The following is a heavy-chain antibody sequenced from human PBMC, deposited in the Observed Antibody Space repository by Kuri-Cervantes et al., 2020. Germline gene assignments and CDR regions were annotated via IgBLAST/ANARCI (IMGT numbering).Heavy chain of an antibody. CDR2: IYYSGST. V-gene: IGHV4-39*07. J-gene: IGHJ6*03. Sequence: SETLSLTCTVSGGSISSSSYYWGWIRQPPGKGLEWIGSIYYSGSTYYNPSLKSRVTISVDTSKNQFSLNLSSVTAADTAVYYCARDLGEWGLGYMDVWGKGTTVTVSS. D-gene: IGHD3-10*01. CDR3: ARDLGEWGLGYMDV. CDR1: GGSISSSSYY.